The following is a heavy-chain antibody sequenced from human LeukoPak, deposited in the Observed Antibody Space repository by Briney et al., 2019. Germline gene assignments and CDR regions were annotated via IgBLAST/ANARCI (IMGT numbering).Heavy chain of an antibody. D-gene: IGHD6-13*01. CDR3: ARVFGNVAAAGIDATLPQYNWFDP. CDR1: GYTFAIYG. J-gene: IGHJ5*02. V-gene: IGHV1-18*01. Sequence: GASVKVSCTASGYTFAIYGISWVRQAPGQGLEWMGWISAYNGNTNYAQKLQGRVTMTTDTSTSTAYMELRSLRSDDTAVYYCARVFGNVAAAGIDATLPQYNWFDPWGQGTLVTVSS. CDR2: ISAYNGNT.